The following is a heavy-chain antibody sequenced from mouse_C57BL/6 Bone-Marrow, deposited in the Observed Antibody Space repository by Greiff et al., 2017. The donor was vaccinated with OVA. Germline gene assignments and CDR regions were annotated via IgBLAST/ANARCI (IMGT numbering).Heavy chain of an antibody. J-gene: IGHJ1*03. CDR2: ISSGGSYT. V-gene: IGHV5-6*01. CDR1: GFTFSSYG. Sequence: EVQVVESGGDLVKPGGSLKLSCAASGFTFSSYGMSWVRQTPDKRLEWVATISSGGSYTYYPDSVKGRFTISRDNAKNTLYLQMSSLKSEDTAMYYCAREGGLSPYWYFDVWGTGTTVTVSS. CDR3: AREGGLSPYWYFDV. D-gene: IGHD1-1*02.